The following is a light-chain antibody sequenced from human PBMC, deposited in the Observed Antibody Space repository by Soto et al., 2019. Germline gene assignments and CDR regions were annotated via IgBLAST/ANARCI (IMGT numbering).Light chain of an antibody. CDR3: SSYAGTSYIV. Sequence: QSVLTQPPSASGSLGQSVTISCTGTSSDVGGYNYVSWYQQLPGKAPKLIIYAVNKWPSGVPDRFSGSKSGNTASLTVSGLQAKDEADYYCSSYAGTSYIVFGSGTKVTVL. J-gene: IGLJ1*01. V-gene: IGLV2-8*01. CDR2: AVN. CDR1: SSDVGGYNY.